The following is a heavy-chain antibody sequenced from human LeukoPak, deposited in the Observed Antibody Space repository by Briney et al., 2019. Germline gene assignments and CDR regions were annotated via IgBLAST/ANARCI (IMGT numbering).Heavy chain of an antibody. D-gene: IGHD1-26*01. CDR2: INHSGST. CDR3: ARISVGATPYIDV. J-gene: IGHJ6*03. V-gene: IGHV4-34*01. Sequence: AETLSLTCGVYGGSFSGYYWIWIRQPPGKGLEWIGEINHSGSTNYNPSLKSRVTISIDTSKNQFSLKLSSVTAADTAIYYCARISVGATPYIDVWGKGTTATVSS. CDR1: GGSFSGYY.